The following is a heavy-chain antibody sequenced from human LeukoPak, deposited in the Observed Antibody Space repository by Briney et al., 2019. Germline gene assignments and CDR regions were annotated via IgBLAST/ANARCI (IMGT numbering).Heavy chain of an antibody. V-gene: IGHV3-66*01. CDR1: GFTVSSNY. D-gene: IGHD6-19*01. CDR2: IYSGGST. Sequence: GGSLRLSCAASGFTVSSNYMSWVRQAPGKGLEWVSVIYSGGSTYYADSVKGRFTISRDNSKNTLYLQMNSLRAEDTAVYYCARARYSSGWYPHYFDYWGQGTLVTASS. J-gene: IGHJ4*02. CDR3: ARARYSSGWYPHYFDY.